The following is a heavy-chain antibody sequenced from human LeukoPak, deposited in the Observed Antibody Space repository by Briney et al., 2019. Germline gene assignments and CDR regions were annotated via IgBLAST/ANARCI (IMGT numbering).Heavy chain of an antibody. V-gene: IGHV3-53*01. J-gene: IGHJ4*02. CDR3: ARGTVTAPDY. Sequence: GASLRPSCAASGFSVSNTCTSWVRQAPGKGLEWVSNILSGDNTYYAESVKGRFTISRDNSKNTLYLQMNRLRPEDTAVYYCARGTVTAPDYWGQGTLVTVSS. CDR1: GFSVSNTC. CDR2: ILSGDNT. D-gene: IGHD2-21*02.